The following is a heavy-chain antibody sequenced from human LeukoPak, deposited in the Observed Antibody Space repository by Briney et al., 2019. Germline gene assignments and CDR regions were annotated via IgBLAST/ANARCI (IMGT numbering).Heavy chain of an antibody. D-gene: IGHD3-16*02. CDR1: GGSFSGYY. CDR3: ARGPYVWGSYRYPYYFDY. V-gene: IGHV4-34*01. J-gene: IGHJ4*02. Sequence: SETLSLTCAVYGGSFSGYYWSWIRPPPGKGLEWIGEINHSGSTNYNPSLKSRVTISVDTSKNQFSLKLSSVTAADTAVYYCARGPYVWGSYRYPYYFDYWGQGTLVTVSS. CDR2: INHSGST.